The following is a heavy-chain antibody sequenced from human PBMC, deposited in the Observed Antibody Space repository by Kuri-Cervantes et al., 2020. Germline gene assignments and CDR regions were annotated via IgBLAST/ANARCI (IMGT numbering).Heavy chain of an antibody. CDR3: VRALGGLLTF. D-gene: IGHD3-10*01. V-gene: IGHV4-34*01. Sequence: SQTLSLTCAVYGGSFSGYYWSWIRQPPGKGLEWIGEINHSGSTNYNPSLKSRITISIDKSKNQFSLKLTSVTAADTAVYFCVRALGGLLTFWGQGILVTSPQ. CDR1: GGSFSGYY. CDR2: INHSGST. J-gene: IGHJ4*02.